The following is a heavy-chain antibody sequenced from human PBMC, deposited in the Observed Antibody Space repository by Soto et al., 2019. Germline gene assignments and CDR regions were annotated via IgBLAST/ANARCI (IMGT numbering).Heavy chain of an antibody. CDR2: ISAYTDTP. D-gene: IGHD2-2*01. V-gene: IGHV1-18*01. CDR1: GYTFTNFG. J-gene: IGHJ5*02. CDR3: ARVIPGVEAGFDP. Sequence: GASVNVSCKASGYTFTNFGVTWVRRAPGQGLEWMGWISAYTDTPNYAQKFQGRVTMTIDTSTSTAYMDLRSLTSDYTAVYYCARVIPGVEAGFDPWGQGTLVTAPQ.